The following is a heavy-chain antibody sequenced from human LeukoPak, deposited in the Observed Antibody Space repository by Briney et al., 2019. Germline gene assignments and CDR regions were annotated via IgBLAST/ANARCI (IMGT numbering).Heavy chain of an antibody. CDR3: ARGSLLRSMDV. Sequence: GGSLRLFCAASGFTFTSYALSWVRQAPGKGLEWVANIKQDGSEKYYVDSVKGRFTISRDNAKNSLYLQMNSLRAEDTAVYYCARGSLLRSMDVWGQGTTVTVSS. D-gene: IGHD3-3*01. CDR2: IKQDGSEK. J-gene: IGHJ6*02. V-gene: IGHV3-7*01. CDR1: GFTFTSYA.